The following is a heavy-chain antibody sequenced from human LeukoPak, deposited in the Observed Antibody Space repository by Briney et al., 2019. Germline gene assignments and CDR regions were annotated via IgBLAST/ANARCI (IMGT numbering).Heavy chain of an antibody. CDR2: INHSGST. V-gene: IGHV4-34*01. CDR1: GGSFSGYY. D-gene: IGHD6-13*01. Sequence: SETLSLTCAVYGGSFSGYYWSWIRQPPGKGLEWIGEINHSGSTNYNPSLKSRVTISVDTSKNQLSLKLSSVTAADTAVYYRARGVQNSWYSYWGQGTLVTVSS. CDR3: ARGVQNSWYSY. J-gene: IGHJ4*02.